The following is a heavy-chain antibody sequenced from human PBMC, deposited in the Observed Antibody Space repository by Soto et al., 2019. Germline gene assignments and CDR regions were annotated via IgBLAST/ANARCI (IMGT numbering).Heavy chain of an antibody. CDR2: ISGYNGHT. CDR3: ARLRYSGTYFFDS. CDR1: GHTFTNYG. J-gene: IGHJ4*02. Sequence: QVQLVQSGAEVKKPGASVKVSCKASGHTFTNYGINWVRQAPGQGLEWMGWISGYNGHTNYAQKFQGRVTMTADTSTSTAYMDLSSLRSDDTAVYYCARLRYSGTYFFDSWGQGTLVTVSS. D-gene: IGHD1-26*01. V-gene: IGHV1-18*01.